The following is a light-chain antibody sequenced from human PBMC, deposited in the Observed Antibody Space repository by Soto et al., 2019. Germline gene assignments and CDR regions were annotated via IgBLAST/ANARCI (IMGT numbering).Light chain of an antibody. J-gene: IGLJ3*02. Sequence: QSVLTQPASVSGSPGQSITISCTGTSSDVGAYNSVSWYQHHPGKVPELMIFKVTNRPSGVSDRFSGSKSGNTASLTISGLQAEDEADYYCSSYTTSSTQVFGGGTKLTVL. CDR1: SSDVGAYNS. CDR3: SSYTTSSTQV. CDR2: KVT. V-gene: IGLV2-14*01.